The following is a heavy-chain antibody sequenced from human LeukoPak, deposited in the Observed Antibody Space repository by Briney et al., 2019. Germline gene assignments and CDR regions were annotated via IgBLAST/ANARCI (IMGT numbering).Heavy chain of an antibody. D-gene: IGHD6-13*01. CDR2: IFYSGST. J-gene: IGHJ4*02. Sequence: PSETLSLTCTVSGGSITSSSYYWGWIRQPPGKGLEWIGIIFYSGSTYYNPSLRSRVTISVDTSKTQFSLKLSSVTAADTAVYYCAKQQLVRCFDYWGQGTLVTVSS. V-gene: IGHV4-39*01. CDR3: AKQQLVRCFDY. CDR1: GGSITSSSYY.